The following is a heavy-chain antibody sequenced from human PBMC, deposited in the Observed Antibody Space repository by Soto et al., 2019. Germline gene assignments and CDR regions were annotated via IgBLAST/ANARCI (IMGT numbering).Heavy chain of an antibody. CDR1: GYTFTNYY. Sequence: ASVKVSCKASGYTFTNYYIHWVRQAPGQGLEWMGIINPSGGSTSYAQKFQGRVTMTRDTSTSTVYMELSSLRSEDTAVYYCARGFIRTGQDFAGDAFDIWGQGTMVTVSS. V-gene: IGHV1-46*03. CDR2: INPSGGST. D-gene: IGHD3-3*01. CDR3: ARGFIRTGQDFAGDAFDI. J-gene: IGHJ3*02.